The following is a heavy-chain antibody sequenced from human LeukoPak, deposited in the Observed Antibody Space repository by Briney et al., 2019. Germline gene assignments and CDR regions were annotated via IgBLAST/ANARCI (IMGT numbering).Heavy chain of an antibody. Sequence: GGSLRLSCAASGFTFSSHAMSWVRQAPGKGLEWASVISDSGDTTYYADSAKGRFTISRDNSKNTLCLQMNSLRAEDTAVYYCAKVGWTSSDPSHYWGQGTLVTVSS. J-gene: IGHJ4*02. V-gene: IGHV3-23*01. CDR3: AKVGWTSSDPSHY. CDR1: GFTFSSHA. D-gene: IGHD2-2*01. CDR2: ISDSGDTT.